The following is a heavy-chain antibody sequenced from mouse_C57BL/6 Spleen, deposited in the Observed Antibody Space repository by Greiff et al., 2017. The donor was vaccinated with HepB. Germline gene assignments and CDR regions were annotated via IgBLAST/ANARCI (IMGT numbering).Heavy chain of an antibody. Sequence: EVKLQESGGGLVKPGGSLKLSCAASGFTFSSYAMSWVRQTPEKRLEWVATISDGGSYTYYPDNVKGRFTISRDNAKNNLYLQMSHLKSEDTAMYYCARRYYGSSWYFDVWGTGTTVTVSS. CDR1: GFTFSSYA. D-gene: IGHD1-1*01. J-gene: IGHJ1*03. CDR3: ARRYYGSSWYFDV. CDR2: ISDGGSYT. V-gene: IGHV5-4*03.